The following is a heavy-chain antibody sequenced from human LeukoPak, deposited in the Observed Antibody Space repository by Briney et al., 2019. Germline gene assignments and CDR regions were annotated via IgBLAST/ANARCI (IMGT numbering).Heavy chain of an antibody. CDR3: RTYYYDSSGYYYFDY. J-gene: IGHJ4*02. CDR2: IIPILGIA. V-gene: IGHV1-69*04. Sequence: GASVKVSCKASGYTFTSYGISWVRQAPGQGLEWMGRIIPILGIANYAQKFQGRVTITADKSTSTAYMELSSLRSEDTAVYYCRTYYYDSSGYYYFDYWGQGTLVTVSS. CDR1: GYTFTSYG. D-gene: IGHD3-22*01.